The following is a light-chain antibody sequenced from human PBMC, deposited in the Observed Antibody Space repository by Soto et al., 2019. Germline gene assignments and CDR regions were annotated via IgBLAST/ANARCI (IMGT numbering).Light chain of an antibody. CDR1: SGSVSIIHY. J-gene: IGLJ2*01. V-gene: IGLV8-61*01. Sequence: QAVVTQEPSFSVSPGGTVTLTCGLRSGSVSIIHYPSWYQQTPGQAPRTLIYNTKTRSSGVPDRFAGSILGNKAALTITGAQAEDESDYYCVLYMGSGISIFGGGTKLTVL. CDR3: VLYMGSGISI. CDR2: NTK.